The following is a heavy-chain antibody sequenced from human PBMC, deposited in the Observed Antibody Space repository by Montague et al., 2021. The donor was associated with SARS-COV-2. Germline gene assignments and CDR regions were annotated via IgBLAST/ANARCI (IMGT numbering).Heavy chain of an antibody. CDR2: ISYDGTNK. J-gene: IGHJ3*02. V-gene: IGHV3-30*18. Sequence: SLRLSCAASGFTFSRYGMRWVRQAPGKGLEWVAFISYDGTNKKYADSVKGRFTISRDNSKNTLYLQMNSLRAEDTAVYSCANLVLVTAGDDFEIWGQGTMVTVSS. CDR3: ANLVLVTAGDDFEI. CDR1: GFTFSRYG. D-gene: IGHD2-21*02.